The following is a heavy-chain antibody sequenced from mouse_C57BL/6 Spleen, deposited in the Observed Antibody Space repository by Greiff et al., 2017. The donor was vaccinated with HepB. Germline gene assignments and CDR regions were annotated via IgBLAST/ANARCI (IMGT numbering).Heavy chain of an antibody. CDR2: IYPRSGNT. CDR1: GYTFTSYG. V-gene: IGHV1-81*01. D-gene: IGHD2-3*01. Sequence: QVQLQQSGAELARPGASVKLSCKASGYTFTSYGISWVKQRTGQGLEWIGEIYPRSGNTYYNEKFKGKATLTADKSSSTAYMELRSLTSEDSAVYFCADGYYENWYFDVWGTGTTVTVSS. CDR3: ADGYYENWYFDV. J-gene: IGHJ1*03.